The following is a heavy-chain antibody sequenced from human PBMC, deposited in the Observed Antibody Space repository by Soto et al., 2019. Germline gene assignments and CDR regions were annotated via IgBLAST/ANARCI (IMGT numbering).Heavy chain of an antibody. J-gene: IGHJ4*02. CDR1: GGPTSSSSHY. CDR2: IYYSGST. Sequence: SETLSLTCTVSGGPTSSSSHYWGWIRQPPGKGLEWIGSIYYSGSTHYNPSLKSRVIISVDTSKNQFSLKLNSATAADTAVYYCARLRWESLELQPFDYWGQGTLVTVSS. V-gene: IGHV4-39*01. CDR3: ARLRWESLELQPFDY. D-gene: IGHD1-7*01.